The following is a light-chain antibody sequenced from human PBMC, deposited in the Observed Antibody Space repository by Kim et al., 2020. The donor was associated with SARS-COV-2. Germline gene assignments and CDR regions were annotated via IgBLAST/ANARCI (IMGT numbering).Light chain of an antibody. V-gene: IGLV3-25*03. CDR2: KDS. CDR1: ALPKEY. J-gene: IGLJ3*02. Sequence: SYELTQPPSVSVSPGQTARIICSGDALPKEYAYWYQQKPGQAPVLVIYKDSKRASGIPERFSGSSSGTTVTLTISGVQAEDEADYYCQSADSSGTSWVFG. CDR3: QSADSSGTSWV.